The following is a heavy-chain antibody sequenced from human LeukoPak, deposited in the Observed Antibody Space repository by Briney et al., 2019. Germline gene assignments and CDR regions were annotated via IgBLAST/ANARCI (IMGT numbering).Heavy chain of an antibody. D-gene: IGHD3-16*02. Sequence: GGSLRLSCAASGFTFSSYLMSWVRQAPGKGLEWVANIKQDGSEKYYVDSVKGRFTISRDNAKNSLYLQMNSLRAEDTAVYYCARVMITFGGVIVLFDYWGQGTLVTVSS. CDR1: GFTFSSYL. CDR3: ARVMITFGGVIVLFDY. CDR2: IKQDGSEK. J-gene: IGHJ4*02. V-gene: IGHV3-7*01.